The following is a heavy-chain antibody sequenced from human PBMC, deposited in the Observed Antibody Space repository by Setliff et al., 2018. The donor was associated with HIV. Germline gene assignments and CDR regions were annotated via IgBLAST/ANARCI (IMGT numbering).Heavy chain of an antibody. CDR1: GGSMRGHY. V-gene: IGHV4-59*11. CDR3: ARDRDRKDTTYVRFDY. D-gene: IGHD4-17*01. CDR2: IYDSGST. J-gene: IGHJ4*01. Sequence: PSETLSLTCTVSGGSMRGHYWNWIRQPPGKTLEWIGYIYDSGSTNYNPSLESRVTMSLDTSKNHFSLKLNSVTAADTAVYYCARDRDRKDTTYVRFDYWGHGILVTVSS.